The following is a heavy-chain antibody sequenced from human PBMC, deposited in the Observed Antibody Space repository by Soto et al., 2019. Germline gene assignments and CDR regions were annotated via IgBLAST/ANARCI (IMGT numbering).Heavy chain of an antibody. V-gene: IGHV3-23*01. CDR3: AKVALPSSYYYDSSGYYLNHFDY. CDR2: ISGSGGST. CDR1: GFTLSSYA. J-gene: IGHJ4*02. D-gene: IGHD3-22*01. Sequence: GGSLRLSCAASGFTLSSYAMSWVRQAPGKGLEWVSAISGSGGSTYYADSVKGRFTISRDNSKNTLYLQMNSLRAEDTAVYYCAKVALPSSYYYDSSGYYLNHFDYWGQGTLDTVSS.